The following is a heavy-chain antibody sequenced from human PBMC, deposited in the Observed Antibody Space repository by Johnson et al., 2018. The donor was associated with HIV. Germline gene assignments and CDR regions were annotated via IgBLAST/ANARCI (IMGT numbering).Heavy chain of an antibody. D-gene: IGHD3-10*01. CDR2: IKSDGSYT. V-gene: IGHV3-NL1*01. CDR3: AIGQGFLTYGSGMVVGSFDN. Sequence: QVQLVESGGGVVQPGGSLRLSCAASGFTFSNYGMHWVLQAPGKGLVWVSHIKSDGSYTNYADSVKGRFTVSRDNSKNTLYLQMNSLRAEDTAVYCCAIGQGFLTYGSGMVVGSFDNWGQGTMVTVSS. J-gene: IGHJ3*02. CDR1: GFTFSNYG.